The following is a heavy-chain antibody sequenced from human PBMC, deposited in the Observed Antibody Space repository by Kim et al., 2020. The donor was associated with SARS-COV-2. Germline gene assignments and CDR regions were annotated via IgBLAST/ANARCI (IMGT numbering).Heavy chain of an antibody. D-gene: IGHD3-22*01. J-gene: IGHJ3*02. Sequence: GGSLRLSCAASGFTFSDYYMSWIRQAPGKGLEWVSYISSSSSYTNYADSVKGRFTISRDNAKNSLYLQMNSLRAEDTAVYYCARGRRHSYYYDSRGGVAFDIWGQGTMVTVSS. CDR2: ISSSSSYT. CDR1: GFTFSDYY. V-gene: IGHV3-11*06. CDR3: ARGRRHSYYYDSRGGVAFDI.